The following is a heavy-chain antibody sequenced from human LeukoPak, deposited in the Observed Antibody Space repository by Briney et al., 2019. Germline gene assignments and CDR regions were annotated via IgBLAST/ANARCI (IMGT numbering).Heavy chain of an antibody. V-gene: IGHV1-24*01. CDR3: ATYCSGGSCYGWFDP. CDR1: GYTLTELS. J-gene: IGHJ5*02. Sequence: ASVKVSCKVSGYTLTELSMHRVRQAPGKGLEWMGGFDPEDGETIYAQKFQGRVTMIEDTSTDTAYMELSSLRSEDTAVYYCATYCSGGSCYGWFDPWGQGTLVTVSS. CDR2: FDPEDGET. D-gene: IGHD2-15*01.